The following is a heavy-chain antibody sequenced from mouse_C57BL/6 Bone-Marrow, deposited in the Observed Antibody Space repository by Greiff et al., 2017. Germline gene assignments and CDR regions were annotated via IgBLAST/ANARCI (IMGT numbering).Heavy chain of an antibody. CDR1: GYTFTSYT. CDR2: INPSSGYT. J-gene: IGHJ2*01. Sequence: QVQLQQSGAELARPGASVKMSCKASGYTFTSYTMHWVKQRPGQGLEWIGYINPSSGYTKYNQKFKDKATLTADKSSSTAYLQLSSLTSEDSAVYYCARWYYGSSIDYWGQGTTLTVSS. CDR3: ARWYYGSSIDY. V-gene: IGHV1-4*01. D-gene: IGHD1-1*01.